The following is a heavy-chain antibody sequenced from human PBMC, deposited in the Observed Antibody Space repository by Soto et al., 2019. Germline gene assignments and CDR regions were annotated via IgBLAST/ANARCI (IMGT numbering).Heavy chain of an antibody. Sequence: QVQLRESGPGLVNPSQTLSLTCLVSGGSISSNAFYWSSIRQHPGKGLEWTGYIYYSGKTYYNPSLKSRVTLLVDRSKIQFCVQVSSVTAGDTGGYYGARLSGRWQSWCDPWVQATLVTLSS. V-gene: IGHV4-31*03. J-gene: IGHJ5*02. CDR1: GGSISSNAFY. D-gene: IGHD6-13*01. CDR3: ARLSGRWQSWCDP. CDR2: IYYSGKT.